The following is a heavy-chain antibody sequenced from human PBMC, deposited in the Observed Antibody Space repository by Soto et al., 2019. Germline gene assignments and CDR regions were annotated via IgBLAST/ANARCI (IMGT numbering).Heavy chain of an antibody. J-gene: IGHJ6*02. CDR1: GGSFSGYY. CDR2: INHSGST. D-gene: IGHD3-10*01. CDR3: ARERDYGSGSYYNSVRNGMDV. V-gene: IGHV4-34*01. Sequence: QVQLQQWGAGLLKPSETLSLTCAVYGGSFSGYYWSWIRQPPGKGLEWIGEINHSGSTNYNPSLKSRVTISVDTSKNQCSLKLSSVTAADTAVYYCARERDYGSGSYYNSVRNGMDVWGQGTTVTVSS.